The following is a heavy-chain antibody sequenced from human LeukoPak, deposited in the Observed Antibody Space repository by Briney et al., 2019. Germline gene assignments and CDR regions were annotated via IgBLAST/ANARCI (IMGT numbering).Heavy chain of an antibody. CDR3: ASGEFRHGLQVDY. Sequence: SQTLSLTCAISGDSVSSNSAAWNWIRQSPSRGLEWLGRTYYRSKWYNDYAVSVKGRIAINPDTSKNQFSLQLNSVTPEDTAVYYCASGEFRHGLQVDYWGQGTLVAVSS. D-gene: IGHD3/OR15-3a*01. CDR1: GDSVSSNSAA. CDR2: TYYRSKWYN. J-gene: IGHJ4*02. V-gene: IGHV6-1*01.